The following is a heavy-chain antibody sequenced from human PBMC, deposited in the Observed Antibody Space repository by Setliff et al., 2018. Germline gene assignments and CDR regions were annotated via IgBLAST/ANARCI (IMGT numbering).Heavy chain of an antibody. CDR1: GYTFINYD. Sequence: GASVKVSCKASGYTFINYDINWVRQATGHGLEWMGWLNPNISATFYAPKFQGRVTMTRDTSTSTFYMELSSLRSEDTAVYYCARGVGAMGDYWGQGTLVTVSS. CDR3: ARGVGAMGDY. V-gene: IGHV1-8*01. D-gene: IGHD1-26*01. CDR2: LNPNISAT. J-gene: IGHJ4*02.